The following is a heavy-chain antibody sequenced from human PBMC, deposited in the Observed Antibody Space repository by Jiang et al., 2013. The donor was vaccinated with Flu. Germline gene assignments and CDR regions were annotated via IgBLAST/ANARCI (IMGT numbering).Heavy chain of an antibody. CDR1: GFTFSSYS. CDR2: ISSSSSYI. D-gene: IGHD3-9*01. CDR3: ARIYADDILTGGLLYYFDY. J-gene: IGHJ4*02. Sequence: GLVKPGGSLRLSCAASGFTFSSYSMNWVRQAPGKGLEWVSSISSSSSYIYYADSVKGRFTISRDNAKNSLYLQMNSLRAEDTAVYYCARIYADDILTGGLLYYFDYWGQGTLVTVSS. V-gene: IGHV3-21*01.